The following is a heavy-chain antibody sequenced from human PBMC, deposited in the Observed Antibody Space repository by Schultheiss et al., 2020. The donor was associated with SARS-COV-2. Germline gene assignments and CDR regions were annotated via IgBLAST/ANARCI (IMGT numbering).Heavy chain of an antibody. D-gene: IGHD3-3*01. CDR1: RYTFTKYF. Sequence: ASVKVSCQASRYTFTKYFTQWVRQGPGQGLEWMGWINPNSGGTNYAQKFQGRVTMTRDTSISTAYMELSRLRSDDTAVYYCARGSSYYDFWSGYSPAGWFDPWGQGTLVTVSS. CDR3: ARGSSYYDFWSGYSPAGWFDP. V-gene: IGHV1-2*02. CDR2: INPNSGGT. J-gene: IGHJ5*02.